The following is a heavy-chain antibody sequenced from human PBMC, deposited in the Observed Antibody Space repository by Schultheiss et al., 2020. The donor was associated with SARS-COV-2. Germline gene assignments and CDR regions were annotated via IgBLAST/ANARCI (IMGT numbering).Heavy chain of an antibody. CDR3: ARADAHGDFDS. V-gene: IGHV4-61*08. D-gene: IGHD4-17*01. Sequence: SETLSLTCTVSGGSISSGDYYWSWIRQHPGKGLEWIGYIYHSGSTNYNPSLKSRVTLSIDRSKNEFSLKLSSVTAADTAVYYCARADAHGDFDSWGQGTLVTVS. CDR2: IYHSGST. CDR1: GGSISSGDYY. J-gene: IGHJ4*02.